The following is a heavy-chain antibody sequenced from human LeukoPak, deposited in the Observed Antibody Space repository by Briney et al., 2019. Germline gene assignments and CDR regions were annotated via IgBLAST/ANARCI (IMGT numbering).Heavy chain of an antibody. D-gene: IGHD2-2*01. Sequence: PSETPSLTCAVYGVTFSGYYLSWIRQPPGKGLEWIGEINHSGSTNYNPSLKSRVTISVDTSKNQFSLKLSSVTAADTAVYYCARGGGDVVVPAATSEAHYYYYYMDVWGKGTTVTVSS. J-gene: IGHJ6*03. V-gene: IGHV4-34*01. CDR2: INHSGST. CDR3: ARGGGDVVVPAATSEAHYYYYYMDV. CDR1: GVTFSGYY.